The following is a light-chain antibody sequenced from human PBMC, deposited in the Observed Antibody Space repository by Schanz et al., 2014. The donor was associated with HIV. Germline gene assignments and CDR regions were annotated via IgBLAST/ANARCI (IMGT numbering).Light chain of an antibody. Sequence: EIVLTQSPGTLSLSPGERATLSCRASQSVSSNFLAWYQQKPGQAPRLVIFGTSNRATGIPDRFSGSDSGTDFTLTISRVEPEDFGVYYCQQYASSPPLTFGGGTKVEI. V-gene: IGKV3-20*01. CDR1: QSVSSNF. CDR3: QQYASSPPLT. CDR2: GTS. J-gene: IGKJ4*01.